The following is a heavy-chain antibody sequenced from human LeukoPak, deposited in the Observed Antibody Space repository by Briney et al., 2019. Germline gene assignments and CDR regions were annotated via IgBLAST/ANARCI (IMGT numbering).Heavy chain of an antibody. D-gene: IGHD5-12*01. CDR2: MYYSGST. CDR3: ARTGVATSRYYYYAMDV. Sequence: SGTLSLTCTVSGGSINNDSFYWGWIRQPPGKGLEWIGNMYYSGSTYYNPSLKSRLTISVDTSKNQFSLRLSSVAAADTAVYYCARTGVATSRYYYYAMDVWGQGTTVTVSS. J-gene: IGHJ6*02. V-gene: IGHV4-39*01. CDR1: GGSINNDSFY.